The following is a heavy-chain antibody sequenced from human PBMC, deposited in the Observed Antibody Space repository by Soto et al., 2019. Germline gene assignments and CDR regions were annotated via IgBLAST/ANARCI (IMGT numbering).Heavy chain of an antibody. J-gene: IGHJ5*02. CDR3: ARGHIVVVPTVGWFDP. V-gene: IGHV4-38-2*02. D-gene: IGHD2-2*01. CDR1: GYFISSGYY. CDR2: MFHSGST. Sequence: PSETMSLTCTVSGYFISSGYYWGWMRQPPGKGMEWIGSMFHSGSTHYNPSLRSRVTMSVDTSKDQFSLRLSSVTASDTAVYYCARGHIVVVPTVGWFDPWGQGTLGTVSS.